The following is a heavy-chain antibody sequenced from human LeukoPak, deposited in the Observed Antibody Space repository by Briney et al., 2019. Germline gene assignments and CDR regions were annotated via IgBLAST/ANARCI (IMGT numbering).Heavy chain of an antibody. Sequence: GGSLRLSCAASGFTFSGYWMHWVRQAPGKGLVWVSRINTDGSSISYADSVKGRFTISRDNAKNTLYLQMNSLRAEDTAVYYCAAVGATETHFDYWGRGTLVTVSS. J-gene: IGHJ4*02. CDR3: AAVGATETHFDY. CDR2: INTDGSSI. D-gene: IGHD1-26*01. V-gene: IGHV3-74*01. CDR1: GFTFSGYW.